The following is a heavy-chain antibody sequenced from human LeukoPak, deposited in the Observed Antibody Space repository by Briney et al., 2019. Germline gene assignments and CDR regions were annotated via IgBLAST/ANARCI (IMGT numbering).Heavy chain of an antibody. CDR1: GFTFSSYS. D-gene: IGHD3-22*01. Sequence: EGSLRLSCAASGFTFSSYSMNWVRQAPGKGLEWISSISSSSSYIYYADSVKGRFTISRDNAKNSLYLQMNSLRAEDTAVYYCARDRKYDSSGYYHYWGQGTLVTVSS. J-gene: IGHJ4*02. V-gene: IGHV3-21*01. CDR3: ARDRKYDSSGYYHY. CDR2: ISSSSSYI.